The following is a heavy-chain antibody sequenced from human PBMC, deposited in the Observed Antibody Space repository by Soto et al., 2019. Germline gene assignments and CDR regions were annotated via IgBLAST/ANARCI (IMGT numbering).Heavy chain of an antibody. Sequence: SETLSLTCTVSGGSISSNYWTWIRQPPGKGLEWIGYVYDSGSTNYNPSLKSRVTISEDTSKSQFSLKVNSMTAADTAVYYCARYRREAVAGYTLDNWGQGILVTVSS. CDR2: VYDSGST. CDR1: GGSISSNY. V-gene: IGHV4-59*01. CDR3: ARYRREAVAGYTLDN. D-gene: IGHD6-13*01. J-gene: IGHJ4*02.